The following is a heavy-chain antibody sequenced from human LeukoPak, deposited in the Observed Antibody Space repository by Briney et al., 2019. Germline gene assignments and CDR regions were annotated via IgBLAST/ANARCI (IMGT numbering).Heavy chain of an antibody. CDR3: VAGTLGY. D-gene: IGHD3-3*01. CDR2: ITVASGNT. V-gene: IGHV1-3*01. CDR1: GFNFITSS. Sequence: ASVKVSCTTFGFNFITSSIYWVRQAPGQRLEWLGWITVASGNTRYSDNLQGRVTLTRDTSANILYLDLSDLRSEDTAVYYCVAGTLGYWGRGTLVTVS. J-gene: IGHJ4*02.